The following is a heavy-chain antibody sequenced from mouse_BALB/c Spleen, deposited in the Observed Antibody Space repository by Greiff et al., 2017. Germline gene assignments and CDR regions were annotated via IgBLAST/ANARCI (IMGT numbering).Heavy chain of an antibody. J-gene: IGHJ4*01. CDR1: GFTFSSFG. CDR2: ISSGSSTI. Sequence: EVKLVESGGGLVQPGGSRKLSCAASGFTFSSFGMHWVRQAPEKGLEWVAYISSGSSTIYYADTVKGRFTISRDNPKNTLFLQMTSLRSEDTAMYYCDTTVVPYAMDYWGQGTSVTVSS. CDR3: DTTVVPYAMDY. D-gene: IGHD1-1*01. V-gene: IGHV5-17*02.